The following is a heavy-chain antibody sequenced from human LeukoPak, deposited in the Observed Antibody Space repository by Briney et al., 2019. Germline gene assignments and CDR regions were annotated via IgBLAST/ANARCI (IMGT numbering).Heavy chain of an antibody. D-gene: IGHD2-2*01. J-gene: IGHJ3*02. CDR3: ARDCSSTSCWGAFDI. V-gene: IGHV1-18*01. CDR2: ISAYNGNT. Sequence: ASVKVSFKASGYTFTSYGISWVRQAPGQGLGGMGWISAYNGNTNYAQKLQGRVTMTTDTSTSTAYMELRSLRSDDTAVYYCARDCSSTSCWGAFDIWGQGTMVTVSS. CDR1: GYTFTSYG.